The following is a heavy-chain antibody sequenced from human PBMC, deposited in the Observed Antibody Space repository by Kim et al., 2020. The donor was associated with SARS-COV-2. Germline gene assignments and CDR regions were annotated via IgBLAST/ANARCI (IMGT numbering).Heavy chain of an antibody. D-gene: IGHD3-10*01. CDR1: GGSISSGGYY. CDR2: TYYSGST. CDR3: ARGAEREVLWFGKLIKNNWFDP. V-gene: IGHV4-31*03. J-gene: IGHJ5*02. Sequence: SETLSLTCTVSGGSISSGGYYWSWIRQLSGNGLEWIGYTYYSGSTYYNPSLKSRLTISIDTSKNQFSLKLSSVTAADTAVYYCARGAEREVLWFGKLIKNNWFDPWGQGTLVTVSS.